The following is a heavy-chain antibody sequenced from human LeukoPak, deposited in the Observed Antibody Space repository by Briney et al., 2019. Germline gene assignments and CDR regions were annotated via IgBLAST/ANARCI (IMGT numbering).Heavy chain of an antibody. D-gene: IGHD3-9*01. CDR2: ISYDGSNK. J-gene: IGHJ3*02. CDR1: GFTFSSYG. CDR3: ASPRPDILTGYSHDAFDI. V-gene: IGHV3-30*03. Sequence: PGGSLRLSCAASGFTFSSYGMHWVRQAPGKGLEWVAVISYDGSNKYYADSVKGRFTISRDNSKNTLYLQMNSLRAEDTAVYYCASPRPDILTGYSHDAFDIWGQGTMVTVSS.